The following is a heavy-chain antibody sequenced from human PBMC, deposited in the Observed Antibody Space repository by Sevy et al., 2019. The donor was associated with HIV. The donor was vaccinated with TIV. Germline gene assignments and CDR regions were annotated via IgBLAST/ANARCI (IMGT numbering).Heavy chain of an antibody. V-gene: IGHV3-23*01. Sequence: GGSLRHSCAASGFTFSSYAVSWVRQAPGKGLEWVSAISGSGGSTYYADSVKGRFTISRDNSKNTLYLQMNSLRAEDTAVYYCEKDGGGDCGGDCYSYYFDYRGQGTLVTVSS. J-gene: IGHJ4*02. CDR1: GFTFSSYA. CDR2: ISGSGGST. D-gene: IGHD2-21*02. CDR3: EKDGGGDCGGDCYSYYFDY.